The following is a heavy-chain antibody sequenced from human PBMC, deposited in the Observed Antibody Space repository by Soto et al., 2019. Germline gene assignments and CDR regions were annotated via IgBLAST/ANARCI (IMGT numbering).Heavy chain of an antibody. V-gene: IGHV1-69*12. CDR2: IISIFGTP. CDR1: GCTFNSYV. CDR3: ARDLGSGYDPGDY. Sequence: QLQLVQSGAEVKKPGSSMKVSCKASGCTFNSYVFNWVRQAPGQGLEWMGGIISIFGTPNYGQKFQGRVTITADESTSTGFMELSSLTSEDTAIYYCARDLGSGYDPGDYWGQGTLVTVSS. D-gene: IGHD5-12*01. J-gene: IGHJ4*02.